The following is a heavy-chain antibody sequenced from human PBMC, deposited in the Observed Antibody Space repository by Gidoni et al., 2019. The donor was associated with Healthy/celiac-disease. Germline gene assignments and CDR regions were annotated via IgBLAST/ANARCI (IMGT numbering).Heavy chain of an antibody. V-gene: IGHV4-59*08. CDR2: IYYSGST. J-gene: IGHJ3*02. D-gene: IGHD3-16*01. Sequence: QVQLQESGPGLVKPSETLSLTCTVSGGSISSYYWSWIRQPPGKGLEWIGYIYYSGSTNYNPSLKSRVTISVDTSKTQFSLKLSSVTAADTAVYYCARRGGQWVRAFDIWGQGTMVTVSS. CDR3: ARRGGQWVRAFDI. CDR1: GGSISSYY.